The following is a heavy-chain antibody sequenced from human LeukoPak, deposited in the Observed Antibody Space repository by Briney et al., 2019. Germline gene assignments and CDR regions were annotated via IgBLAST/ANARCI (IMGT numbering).Heavy chain of an antibody. CDR1: GFTFSSYW. J-gene: IGHJ4*02. CDR3: AREIVGAIKSYFDY. D-gene: IGHD1-26*01. V-gene: IGHV3-7*01. CDR2: IRQDGGLK. Sequence: GGSLRLSCTASGFTFSSYWMSWVRQAPGKGLEWVANIRQDGGLKHYVDSVKGRFTISRDNAENSLYLQMNSLRAEDTAVYYCAREIVGAIKSYFDYWGQGTLVIVSS.